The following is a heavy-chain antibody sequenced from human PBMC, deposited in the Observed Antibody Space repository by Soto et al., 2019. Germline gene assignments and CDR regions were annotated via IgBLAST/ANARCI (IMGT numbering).Heavy chain of an antibody. CDR1: GGSISSGGYY. CDR3: ARDRAYGSGRVYFDY. Sequence: SETLSLTCTVSGGSISSGGYYWSWIRQHPGKGLEWIGYIYYSGSTYYSPSLKSRVTISVDTSKNQFSLKLSSVTAADTAVYYCARDRAYGSGRVYFDYWGQGTLVTVSS. J-gene: IGHJ4*02. V-gene: IGHV4-31*03. D-gene: IGHD3-10*01. CDR2: IYYSGST.